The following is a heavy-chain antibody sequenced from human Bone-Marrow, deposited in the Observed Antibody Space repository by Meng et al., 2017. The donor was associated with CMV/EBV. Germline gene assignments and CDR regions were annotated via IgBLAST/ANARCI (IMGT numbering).Heavy chain of an antibody. V-gene: IGHV3-30*04. J-gene: IGHJ6*02. CDR2: ISYDGSNK. CDR3: ARGCLVVPAAMGAYSSQYYYGMDV. D-gene: IGHD2-2*01. CDR1: GFTFRTYN. Sequence: GGSLRLSCAASGFTFRTYNMKWVRQAPGKGLEWVAVISYDGSNKYYADSVKGRFTISRDNSKNTLYLQMNSLRAEDTAVYYCARGCLVVPAAMGAYSSQYYYGMDVWGQGTTVTVSS.